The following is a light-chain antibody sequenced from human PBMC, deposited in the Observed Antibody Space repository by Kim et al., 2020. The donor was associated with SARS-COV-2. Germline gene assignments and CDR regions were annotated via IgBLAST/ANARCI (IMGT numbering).Light chain of an antibody. V-gene: IGLV3-19*01. J-gene: IGLJ2*01. CDR2: GKN. Sequence: VALGQTVRITCQGDSLRSYYATWYQQKPGQAPILVIYGKNNRPSGIPDRFSDSSSGNTASLTITGTQAGDEADYYCNSRDSNDNVVFGGGTKLTVL. CDR1: SLRSYY. CDR3: NSRDSNDNVV.